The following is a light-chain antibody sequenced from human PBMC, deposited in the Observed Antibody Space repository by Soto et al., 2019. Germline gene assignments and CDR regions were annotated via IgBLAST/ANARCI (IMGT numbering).Light chain of an antibody. J-gene: IGLJ1*01. CDR2: EVV. V-gene: IGLV2-8*01. CDR1: KNDIGVYDL. Sequence: QSALTQPPSASGSPGQSVTISCTGTKNDIGVYDLVSWYQHHPGKAPRLIIYEVVQRPSGVPDRFSGSKSGNTASLTVSGLQAADEGDYFCKSYAGSNTYVFGSGTKLTVL. CDR3: KSYAGSNTYV.